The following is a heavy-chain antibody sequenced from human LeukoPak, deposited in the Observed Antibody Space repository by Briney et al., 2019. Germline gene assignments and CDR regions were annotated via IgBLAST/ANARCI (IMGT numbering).Heavy chain of an antibody. D-gene: IGHD2/OR15-2a*01. J-gene: IGHJ3*02. CDR2: IRADGTRI. Sequence: GGSLRLSCAASGFPLSSYWMHWVRQAPGNGLEWVAQIRADGTRIVYGDSVKGRFTISRDNARNMLFLQMNSLRPEDSAVYYCARDDVSPQAFDIWGQGTMVTVSS. CDR1: GFPLSSYW. CDR3: ARDDVSPQAFDI. V-gene: IGHV3-74*01.